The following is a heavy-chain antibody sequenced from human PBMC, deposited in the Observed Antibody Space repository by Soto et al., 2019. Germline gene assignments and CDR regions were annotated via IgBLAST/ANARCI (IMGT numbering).Heavy chain of an antibody. CDR3: ARWNLVGPTIDAFDL. CDR2: IWYDGSNK. Sequence: GGSLRLSCAASGFTFSRNGMHWVRQAPGKGLEWVVIIWYDGSNKYYADSVKGRFTISRDNSKNTLYLQMNSLRAEDTAIYYCARWNLVGPTIDAFDLWGQGTMVTVSS. D-gene: IGHD1-26*01. CDR1: GFTFSRNG. J-gene: IGHJ3*01. V-gene: IGHV3-33*01.